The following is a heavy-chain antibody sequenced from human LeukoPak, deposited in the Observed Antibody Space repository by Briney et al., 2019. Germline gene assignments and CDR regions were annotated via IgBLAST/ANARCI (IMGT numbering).Heavy chain of an antibody. Sequence: ETLSLTCTVSGGSISSYYWSWIRQPPGKGLEWVSIISDNGDYTYYADPVKGRFTISRDNSKNTLHLQMNSLRAEDTAVYYCAKGTPRDGYNSGYFDYWGQGTLVTVSS. CDR3: AKGTPRDGYNSGYFDY. V-gene: IGHV3-23*01. CDR1: GGSISSYY. CDR2: ISDNGDYT. D-gene: IGHD5-24*01. J-gene: IGHJ4*02.